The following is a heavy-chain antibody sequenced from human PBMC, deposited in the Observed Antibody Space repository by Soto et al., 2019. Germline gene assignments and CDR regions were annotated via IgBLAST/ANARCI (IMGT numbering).Heavy chain of an antibody. V-gene: IGHV6-1*01. CDR2: TYYRSKWYN. Sequence: LSLTCAISGDSVSSNSAAWNWIRQSPSRGLEWLGRTYYRSKWYNDYAVSVKSRITINPDTSKNQFSLRLNSVTPEDTAVYYCASSDSVRGVRVAYGMDVWGQGTTVTVSS. CDR3: ASSDSVRGVRVAYGMDV. D-gene: IGHD3-10*02. CDR1: GDSVSSNSAA. J-gene: IGHJ6*02.